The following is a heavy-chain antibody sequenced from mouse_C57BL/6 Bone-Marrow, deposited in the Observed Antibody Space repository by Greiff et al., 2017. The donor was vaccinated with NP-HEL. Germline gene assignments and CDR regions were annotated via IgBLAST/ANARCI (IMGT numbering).Heavy chain of an antibody. CDR3: ARRTPYGNYLSYWYFDV. CDR1: GFSLSTSGMG. CDR2: IYWDDDK. D-gene: IGHD2-1*01. J-gene: IGHJ1*03. V-gene: IGHV8-12*01. Sequence: QVTLKESGPGILQSSQTLSLTCSFSGFSLSTSGMGVSWIRQPSGKGLEWLAHIYWDDDKRYKLSLKSRLTISKDTSRNQVFLKITSVDTADTATYYCARRTPYGNYLSYWYFDVWGTGTTVTVSS.